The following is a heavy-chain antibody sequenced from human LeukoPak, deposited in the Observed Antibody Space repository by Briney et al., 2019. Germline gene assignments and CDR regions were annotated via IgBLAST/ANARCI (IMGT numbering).Heavy chain of an antibody. CDR1: GYTLTELS. J-gene: IGHJ5*02. Sequence: ASVKVSCRVSGYTLTELSMHWVRQAPGKGLEWMGGFDPEDGETIYAQKFQGRVTMTEDTSTDTAYMELSSLRSEDTAVYYCATGLVVYDSRARGRFDPWGQGTLVTVSS. CDR2: FDPEDGET. D-gene: IGHD3-22*01. CDR3: ATGLVVYDSRARGRFDP. V-gene: IGHV1-24*01.